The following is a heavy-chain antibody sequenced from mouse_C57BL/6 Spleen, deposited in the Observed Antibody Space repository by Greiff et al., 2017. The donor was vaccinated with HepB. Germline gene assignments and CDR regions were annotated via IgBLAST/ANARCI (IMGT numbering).Heavy chain of an antibody. CDR3: ARDDALWYFDV. D-gene: IGHD2-3*01. Sequence: EVKLQESGPGLVKPSQSLSLTCSVTGYSITSGYYWNWIRQFPGNKLEWMGYISYDGSNNYNPSLKNRISITRDTSKNQFFLKLNSVTTEDTATYYCARDDALWYFDVWGTGTTVTVSS. J-gene: IGHJ1*03. CDR2: ISYDGSN. CDR1: GYSITSGYY. V-gene: IGHV3-6*01.